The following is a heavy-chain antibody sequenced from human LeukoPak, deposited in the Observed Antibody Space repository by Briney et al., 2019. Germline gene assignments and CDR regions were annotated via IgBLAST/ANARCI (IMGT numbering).Heavy chain of an antibody. V-gene: IGHV4-34*01. D-gene: IGHD2-2*01. CDR2: IDHSGST. CDR3: ARGWYQQTYYFDY. CDR1: GGAFSGYY. J-gene: IGHJ4*02. Sequence: SETLSLTCAVYGGAFSGYYWSWIRQPPGKGLEWIGEIDHSGSTNYNPSLKSRVSISVDTSKNQFSLKLSSVTAADTAVYYCARGWYQQTYYFDYWGQGTLVTVSS.